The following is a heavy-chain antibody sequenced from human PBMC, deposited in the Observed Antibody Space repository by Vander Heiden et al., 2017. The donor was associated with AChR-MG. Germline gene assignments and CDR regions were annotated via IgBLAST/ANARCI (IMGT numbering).Heavy chain of an antibody. Sequence: QVQPVQSGAEVQKPGASVKVSCKASGYTLTSYDINWVRQATGKGLEWMGWMNPNSGNTGYAQKFQGRVTMTRNTTISTAYMELSSLRSEDTAVYYCARVPAGSYYYYMDVWGKGTTVTVSS. D-gene: IGHD2-2*01. CDR1: GYTLTSYD. J-gene: IGHJ6*03. CDR2: MNPNSGNT. CDR3: ARVPAGSYYYYMDV. V-gene: IGHV1-8*01.